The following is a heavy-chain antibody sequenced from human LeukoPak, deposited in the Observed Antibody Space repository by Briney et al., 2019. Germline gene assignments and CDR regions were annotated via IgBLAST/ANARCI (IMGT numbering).Heavy chain of an antibody. CDR1: GGTFSSYA. Sequence: GASVKVSCKASGGTFSSYAISWVRQAPGQGLEWMGGIIPIFGTANYDQKFQGRVTVTADESTSTAYMELSSLRSEDTAVYYCARVPTTVTAYFDYWGQGTLVTVSS. D-gene: IGHD4-17*01. V-gene: IGHV1-69*01. CDR3: ARVPTTVTAYFDY. CDR2: IIPIFGTA. J-gene: IGHJ4*02.